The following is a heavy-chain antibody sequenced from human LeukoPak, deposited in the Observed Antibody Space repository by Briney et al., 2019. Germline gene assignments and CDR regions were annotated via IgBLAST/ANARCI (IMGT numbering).Heavy chain of an antibody. CDR1: AFSLSAYN. J-gene: IGHJ4*02. Sequence: PGGSLRLSCAASAFSLSAYNMNWVRQAPGKGLEWVANIKKDGSVQYYVDSVKGRFTISRDNAKNSLYLQMNSLRAEDTAVYYCARFYFWSGYPFDYWGQGTLVIVSS. D-gene: IGHD3-3*01. CDR3: ARFYFWSGYPFDY. CDR2: IKKDGSVQ. V-gene: IGHV3-7*01.